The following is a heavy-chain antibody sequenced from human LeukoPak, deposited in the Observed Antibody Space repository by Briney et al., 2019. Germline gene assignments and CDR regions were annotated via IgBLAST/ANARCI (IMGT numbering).Heavy chain of an antibody. Sequence: PGGSLRLSCAASGVTSNYFTWVRQAPGKGLEWVSVIYNGGTTYYADSVKGRFTISRDNSKSTLFVYLQMNSLRTDDTAVYYCAGGGEAAQSLHYWGQGTLVTVSS. CDR1: GVTSNY. V-gene: IGHV3-66*02. CDR2: IYNGGTT. CDR3: AGGGEAAQSLHY. D-gene: IGHD3-16*01. J-gene: IGHJ4*02.